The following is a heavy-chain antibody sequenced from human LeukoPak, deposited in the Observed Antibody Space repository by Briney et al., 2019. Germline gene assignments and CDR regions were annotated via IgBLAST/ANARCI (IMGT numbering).Heavy chain of an antibody. CDR3: AREGYCSGGSCYSGFDY. CDR1: GGTFSSYA. CDR2: IIPIFGTA. V-gene: IGHV1-69*06. Sequence: GASVKVSCKASGGTFSSYAISWVRQAPGQGLEWMGGIIPIFGTANYAQKFQGRVTITADKFTSTAYMELSSLRSEDTAVYYCAREGYCSGGSCYSGFDYWGQGTLVTVSS. D-gene: IGHD2-15*01. J-gene: IGHJ4*02.